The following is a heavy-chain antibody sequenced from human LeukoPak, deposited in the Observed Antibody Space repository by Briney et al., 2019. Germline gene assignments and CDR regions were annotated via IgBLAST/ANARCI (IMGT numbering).Heavy chain of an antibody. Sequence: PGGSLRLSCAASGFTFSSYSMNWVRQAPGKGLEWVSSISSSSNYIYYADSVKGRFTISRDNAKNSLYLQMNSLRAEDTAVYYCARDRGSYGYWIDYWGQGTLVTVSS. CDR2: ISSSSNYI. CDR1: GFTFSSYS. D-gene: IGHD5-18*01. CDR3: ARDRGSYGYWIDY. J-gene: IGHJ4*02. V-gene: IGHV3-21*01.